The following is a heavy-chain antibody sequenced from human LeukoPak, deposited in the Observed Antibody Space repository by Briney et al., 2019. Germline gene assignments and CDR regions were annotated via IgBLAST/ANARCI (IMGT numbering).Heavy chain of an antibody. D-gene: IGHD3-22*01. V-gene: IGHV3-21*01. CDR3: ASGHSSGYFVGA. CDR1: GFTFSTYN. J-gene: IGHJ4*02. CDR2: ISTSSSYI. Sequence: GGSLRLSCAASGFTFSTYNMNWVRQAPGKGLEWVSSISTSSSYIYYADSVKGRFSSSRDNARNSLYLQMNSLRAEDTAVYYCASGHSSGYFVGAWGQGTLVTVSS.